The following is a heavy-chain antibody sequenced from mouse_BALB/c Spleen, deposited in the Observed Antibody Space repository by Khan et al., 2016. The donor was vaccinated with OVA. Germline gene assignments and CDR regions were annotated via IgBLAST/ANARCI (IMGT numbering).Heavy chain of an antibody. V-gene: IGHV5-17*02. CDR2: SSGDSNTI. Sequence: EVELVESGGGLVQPGGSRKLSCAASGFTFNSYGMHWVRQAPEKGLEWVAYSSGDSNTIYYADTVKGRFTISRENPKNTLFLQMTSLMADATSMYYCATSYCYWYYFDYWGPGTTLTVS. CDR1: GFTFNSYG. D-gene: IGHD1-1*01. J-gene: IGHJ2*01. CDR3: ATSYCYWYYFDY.